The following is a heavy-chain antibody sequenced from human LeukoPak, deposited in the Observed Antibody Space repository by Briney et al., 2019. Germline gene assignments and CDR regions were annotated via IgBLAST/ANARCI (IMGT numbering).Heavy chain of an antibody. CDR3: ARHSEGYCSGGSCPTDAFDI. CDR2: IDPGDSDT. V-gene: IGHV5-51*01. Sequence: GESLKISCKGSGYSFTSYWIGWVRQMPGKGLEWMGIIDPGDSDTRYSPSFQGQVTISADKSISTAYLQWSSLKASDTAMYYCARHSEGYCSGGSCPTDAFDIWGQGTMVTVSS. J-gene: IGHJ3*02. D-gene: IGHD2-15*01. CDR1: GYSFTSYW.